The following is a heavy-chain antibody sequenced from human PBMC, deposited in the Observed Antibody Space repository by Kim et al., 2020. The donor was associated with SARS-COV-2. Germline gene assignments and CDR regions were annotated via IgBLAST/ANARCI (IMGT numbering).Heavy chain of an antibody. D-gene: IGHD3-9*01. CDR2: ISGSSTYI. Sequence: GGSLRLSCAASGFTFSTYSMSWVRQAPGKGLEWVSSISGSSTYIHYADSVKGRFTISRDNAKNSLYLQMNSLRAEDTAVYYCARAELRYFDWFFLDTFDIWGQGTMVTVSS. CDR3: ARAELRYFDWFFLDTFDI. J-gene: IGHJ3*02. CDR1: GFTFSTYS. V-gene: IGHV3-21*04.